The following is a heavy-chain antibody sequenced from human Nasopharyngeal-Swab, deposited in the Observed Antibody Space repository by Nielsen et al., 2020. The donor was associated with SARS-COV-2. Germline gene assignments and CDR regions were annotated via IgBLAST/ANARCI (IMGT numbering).Heavy chain of an antibody. D-gene: IGHD5-12*01. J-gene: IGHJ4*02. CDR2: INHSGST. CDR3: AREGDIVATTYFDY. Sequence: WIRQPPGKGLEWIGEINHSGSTNYNPSLESRVTISVDTSKNQFSLKLSSVTAADTAVYYCAREGDIVATTYFDYWGQGTLVTVSS. V-gene: IGHV4-34*01.